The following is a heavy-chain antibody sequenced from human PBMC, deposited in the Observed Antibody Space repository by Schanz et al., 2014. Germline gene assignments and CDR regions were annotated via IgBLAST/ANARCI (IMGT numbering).Heavy chain of an antibody. V-gene: IGHV3-48*03. CDR3: AKARHKAKCSGGRRVHDSCYGMDV. J-gene: IGHJ6*02. CDR2: ICSSGKTI. D-gene: IGHD2-15*01. Sequence: EVQLLESGGGLVQPGGSLRLSCAASGFTFSSYAMSWVRQAPGKGLEWVSYICSSGKTIYYADSVKGRFTISRDNAKNSQYRQRNSLRAEDTAVYYGAKARHKAKCSGGRRVHDSCYGMDVWGQGTTVTVSS. CDR1: GFTFSSYA.